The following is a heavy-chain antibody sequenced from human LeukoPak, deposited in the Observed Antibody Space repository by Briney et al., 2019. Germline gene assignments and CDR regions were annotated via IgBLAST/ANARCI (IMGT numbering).Heavy chain of an antibody. CDR1: GFTFSGHD. CDR3: VRGGVWGISSNWFEY. J-gene: IGHJ5*01. D-gene: IGHD7-27*01. CDR2: FIPAGDR. V-gene: IGHV3-13*01. Sequence: PGGSLRLSCAASGFTFSGHDMHWVRQAAGKGLDWVSGFIPAGDRYYAESVKGRFTISRDNAESSLYLQMNSLRVGDTAVYYCVRGGVWGISSNWFEYWGQGVLVTVSA.